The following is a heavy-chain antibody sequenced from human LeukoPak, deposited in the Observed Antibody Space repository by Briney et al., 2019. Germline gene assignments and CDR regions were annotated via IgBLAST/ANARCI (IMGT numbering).Heavy chain of an antibody. J-gene: IGHJ6*03. Sequence: GGSLRLSCAASGFTFSSYSMNWVRQAPGKGLEWVSSISSSSSYIYYADSVKDRFTISRDNAKNSLYLQMNSLRAEDTAVYYCARDRSGLWFGELSFGGSYMDVWGKGATVTVSS. D-gene: IGHD3-10*01. CDR3: ARDRSGLWFGELSFGGSYMDV. CDR2: ISSSSSYI. CDR1: GFTFSSYS. V-gene: IGHV3-21*01.